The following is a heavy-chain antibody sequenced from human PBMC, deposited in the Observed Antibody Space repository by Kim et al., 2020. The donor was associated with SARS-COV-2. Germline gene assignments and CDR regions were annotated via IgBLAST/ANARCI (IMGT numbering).Heavy chain of an antibody. CDR2: ISSSSSYI. Sequence: GGSLRLSCAASGFTFSSYSMNWVRQAPGKGLEWVSAISSSSSYIYYADSVKGRFTISRDNAKNSLYLQMNSLRAEDTAVYYCARDSYAYGWFDPWGQGTRATAAS. J-gene: IGHJ5*02. V-gene: IGHV3-21*01. CDR3: ARDSYAYGWFDP. CDR1: GFTFSSYS. D-gene: IGHD3-16*01.